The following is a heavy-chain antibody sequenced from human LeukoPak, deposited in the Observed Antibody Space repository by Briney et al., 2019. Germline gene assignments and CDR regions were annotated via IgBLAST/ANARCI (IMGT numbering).Heavy chain of an antibody. V-gene: IGHV3-33*02. D-gene: IGHD2-21*01. Sequence: GGSLRLSCEASGFTVRNYGIHWVRQAPGKGLEWVAVIWNEGNEKHYADPVKGRLTISKDDSTNTAFLQMDGLRGDDTAMYYCAKGARIVWPTPIDSWGQGTLVSVSS. CDR1: GFTVRNYG. CDR3: AKGARIVWPTPIDS. CDR2: IWNEGNEK. J-gene: IGHJ4*02.